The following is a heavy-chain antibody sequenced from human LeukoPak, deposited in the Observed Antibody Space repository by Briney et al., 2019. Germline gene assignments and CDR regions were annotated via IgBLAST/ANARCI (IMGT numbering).Heavy chain of an antibody. D-gene: IGHD1-26*01. CDR2: IIPNNGAT. Sequence: GASVKVSCKASGGTFSSYAISWVRQAPGQGPEWMGGIIPNNGATNYAQKFQGRVTITGDTSISTAYMELSSLRSDDTAVYYCTRESGSYHGNDYWGQGTLVTVSS. J-gene: IGHJ4*02. CDR3: TRESGSYHGNDY. CDR1: GGTFSSYA. V-gene: IGHV1-2*02.